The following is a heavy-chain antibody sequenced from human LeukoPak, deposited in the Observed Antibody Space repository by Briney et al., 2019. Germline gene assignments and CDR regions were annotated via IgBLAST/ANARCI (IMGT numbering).Heavy chain of an antibody. V-gene: IGHV4-59*01. CDR3: ARVSPSRVPAALYYYYYMDV. J-gene: IGHJ6*03. D-gene: IGHD2-2*01. Sequence: SETLSLTCTVSGGSISSYYWSWIRQPPGKGLEWIGYIYYSGSTNYNPSLKSRVTISVDTSKNQFSLKLSSVTAADTAVYYCARVSPSRVPAALYYYYYMDVWGKGTTVTVSS. CDR2: IYYSGST. CDR1: GGSISSYY.